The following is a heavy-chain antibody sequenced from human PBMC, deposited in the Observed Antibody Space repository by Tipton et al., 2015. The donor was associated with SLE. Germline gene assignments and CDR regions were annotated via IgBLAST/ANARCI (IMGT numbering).Heavy chain of an antibody. CDR2: TYYRAKWYH. V-gene: IGHV6-1*01. D-gene: IGHD3-10*01. J-gene: IGHJ4*02. Sequence: PGLVKPSQTLSLTCDISGDSVSSNSAAWNWIRQSPSRGLEWLGRTYYRAKWYHDYAVSVKSRITINPDTSKNQFSLLLNSVTTEDTSVYYCVRDSGGLPYYSDYRGQGTLVTVSS. CDR1: GDSVSSNSAA. CDR3: VRDSGGLPYYSDY.